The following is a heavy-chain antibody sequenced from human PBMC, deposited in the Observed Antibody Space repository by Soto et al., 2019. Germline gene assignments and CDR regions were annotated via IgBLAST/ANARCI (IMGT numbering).Heavy chain of an antibody. CDR1: GGAISSYY. CDR3: ARGPLLPTGGYNWFDP. CDR2: IYYSGST. J-gene: IGHJ5*02. Sequence: SLTCTVSGGAISSYYWSWIRQPPGKGLEWIGYIYYSGSTNYNPSLKSRVTISVDTSKNQFSLKLSSVTAADTAVYYCARGPLLPTGGYNWFDPWGQGTLVTVSS. V-gene: IGHV4-59*01. D-gene: IGHD2-8*02.